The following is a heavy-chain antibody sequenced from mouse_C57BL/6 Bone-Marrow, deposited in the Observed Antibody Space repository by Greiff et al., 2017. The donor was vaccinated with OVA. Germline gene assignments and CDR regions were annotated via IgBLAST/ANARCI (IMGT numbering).Heavy chain of an antibody. CDR2: IDPANGNT. V-gene: IGHV14-3*01. Sequence: VQLQQSVAELVRPGASVKLSCTASGFNIKNTYMHWVKQRPEQGLEWIGRIDPANGNTKYAPKFQGKATITADTSSNTAYQQLSSLTSEDAAIFYCASQRLRRTRSAMDYWGQGTSVTVSS. D-gene: IGHD2-2*01. CDR1: GFNIKNTY. CDR3: ASQRLRRTRSAMDY. J-gene: IGHJ4*01.